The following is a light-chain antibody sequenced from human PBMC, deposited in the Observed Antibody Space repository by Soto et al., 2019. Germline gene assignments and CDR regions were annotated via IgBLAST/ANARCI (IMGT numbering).Light chain of an antibody. J-gene: IGLJ3*02. CDR2: EVN. Sequence: QSALTQPASVSGSPGQSITISCTGTSSDVGRYNYVSWYQQHPGRAPKLMIYEVNNRPSGVSNRFSGSKSGNTASLTISGLQVEDEADYYCNSYTTSSTRVFGGGTKVTVL. CDR1: SSDVGRYNY. CDR3: NSYTTSSTRV. V-gene: IGLV2-14*03.